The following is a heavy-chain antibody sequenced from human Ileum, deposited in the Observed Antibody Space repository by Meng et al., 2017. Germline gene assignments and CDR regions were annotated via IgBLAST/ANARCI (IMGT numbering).Heavy chain of an antibody. Sequence: QVQLQESGPGLVKASGTLSLTCFVSGGSISSVGCWSWVRQPPGKGLEWIGEIDHVGDTYYNPSLKSRVTMAIDRSKNQFSLKLTSVSAADTAVYYCASCSDSYGCHWGQGTLVTVSS. J-gene: IGHJ4*02. CDR3: ASCSDSYGCH. CDR2: IDHVGDT. D-gene: IGHD5-18*01. CDR1: GGSISSVGC. V-gene: IGHV4-4*02.